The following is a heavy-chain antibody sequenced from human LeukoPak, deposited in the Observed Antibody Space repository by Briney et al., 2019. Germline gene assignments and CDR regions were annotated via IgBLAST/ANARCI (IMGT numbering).Heavy chain of an antibody. J-gene: IGHJ4*02. D-gene: IGHD3-3*01. CDR1: GYTFTSYG. Sequence: ASVKVSCKASGYTFTSYGISWVRQAPGQGLEWMGWISAYNGNTNYAQKLQGRVTMTTDTSTSTAYMELSSLRSEDTAVYYCARGLSGDDFWSGYYLLDYWGQGTLVTVSS. CDR2: ISAYNGNT. V-gene: IGHV1-18*01. CDR3: ARGLSGDDFWSGYYLLDY.